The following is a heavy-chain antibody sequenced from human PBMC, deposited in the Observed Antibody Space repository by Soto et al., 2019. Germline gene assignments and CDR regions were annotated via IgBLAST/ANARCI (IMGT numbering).Heavy chain of an antibody. CDR2: ISSGSSTI. CDR3: ASGGGYSVYDLVDY. D-gene: IGHD5-12*01. V-gene: IGHV3-48*02. Sequence: VQLVESGGGLVQPGGSLRLSCAASGFTFSSYSMNWVRQAPGKGPEWVSCISSGSSTIYYAESVKGRFTISRDNAKNSLYLQMNGLRDEDTAVYYCASGGGYSVYDLVDYWGQGARVTVSS. CDR1: GFTFSSYS. J-gene: IGHJ4*02.